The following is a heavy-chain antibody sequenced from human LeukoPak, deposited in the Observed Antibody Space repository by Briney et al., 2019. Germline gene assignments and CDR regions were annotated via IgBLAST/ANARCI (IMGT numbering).Heavy chain of an antibody. Sequence: SETLSLTCTVSGGSISSYYWSWIRQPPGKGLEWIGYIYYSGSTNYNPSLKSRVTISIDTSRNQFSLKLSSVTAADTAVYYCARDSRGAGPDFDYWGPGTLITVSS. CDR1: GGSISSYY. V-gene: IGHV4-59*01. CDR3: ARDSRGAGPDFDY. CDR2: IYYSGST. D-gene: IGHD6-19*01. J-gene: IGHJ4*02.